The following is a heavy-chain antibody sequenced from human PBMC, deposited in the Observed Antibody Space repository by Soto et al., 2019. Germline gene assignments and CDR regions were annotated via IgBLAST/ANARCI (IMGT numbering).Heavy chain of an antibody. CDR3: SREGPEAFRSTWHFGY. CDR2: MSFDGTTK. Sequence: QVQLVESGGGVVQPGRSLRLSCAASGFTFSNFAMHWFRQAPGKGLEWVAVMSFDGTTKFYADSVKGRFTVSRDNSQNPLYLQVNSLRDEDPAVYYLSREGPEAFRSTWHFGYWGPGTLGPVSP. D-gene: IGHD1-26*01. V-gene: IGHV3-30-3*01. CDR1: GFTFSNFA. J-gene: IGHJ4*02.